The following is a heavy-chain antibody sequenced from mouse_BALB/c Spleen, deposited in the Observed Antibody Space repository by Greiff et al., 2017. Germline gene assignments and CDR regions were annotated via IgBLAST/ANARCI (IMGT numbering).Heavy chain of an antibody. CDR3: ARMGFYGNYAMDY. Sequence: EVKLMESGGGLVQPGGSLKLSCAASGFTFSSYGMSWVRQTPDKRLELVATINSNGGSTYYPDSVKGRFTISRDNAKNTLYLQMSSLKSEDTAMYDCARMGFYGNYAMDYWGQGTSVTVSS. CDR1: GFTFSSYG. D-gene: IGHD2-1*01. CDR2: INSNGGST. V-gene: IGHV5-6-3*01. J-gene: IGHJ4*01.